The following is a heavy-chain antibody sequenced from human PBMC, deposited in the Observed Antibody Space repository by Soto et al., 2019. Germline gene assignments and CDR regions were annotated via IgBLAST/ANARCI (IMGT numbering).Heavy chain of an antibody. CDR2: INHSGST. J-gene: IGHJ4*02. CDR1: GGSFSGYY. V-gene: IGHV4-34*01. D-gene: IGHD3-9*01. CDR3: ARARRYDILTGYLT. Sequence: QVQLQQWGAGLLKPSETLSLTCAVYGGSFSGYYWSWIRQPPGKGLEWIGEINHSGSTNYNPSLKSRVTISVDTSKNQFFLKLSSVTSADTAVYYCARARRYDILTGYLTWGQGTLVTVSS.